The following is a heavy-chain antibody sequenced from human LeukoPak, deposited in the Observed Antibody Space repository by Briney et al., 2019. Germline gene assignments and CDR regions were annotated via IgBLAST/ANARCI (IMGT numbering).Heavy chain of an antibody. CDR3: ARDPGDYSYYYYLDV. D-gene: IGHD3-10*01. CDR1: GYTFTTYA. CDR2: INTKTGNP. J-gene: IGHJ6*03. V-gene: IGHV7-4-1*02. Sequence: ASVKVSCKASGYTFTTYAINWVRQAPGQGFEWMGWINTKTGNPTYAQGFTGRFVFSLDTSFSTAYLQISSLKAEDTAVYYCARDPGDYSYYYYLDVWGKGTTVTVSS.